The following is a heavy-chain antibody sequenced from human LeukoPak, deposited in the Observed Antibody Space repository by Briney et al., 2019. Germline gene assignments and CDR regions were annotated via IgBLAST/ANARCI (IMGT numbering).Heavy chain of an antibody. CDR3: ARVGVTAATADY. D-gene: IGHD6-25*01. J-gene: IGHJ4*02. CDR2: ISGYNGNT. V-gene: IGHV1-18*01. Sequence: ASVKVSCKASGYTFNSYGISWVRQAPGQGLEWMGWISGYNGNTNYAQKLQGRVTMTTGTSTSTVYLEVNDLTSEDTAVYFCARVGVTAATADYWGQGTLVTVSS. CDR1: GYTFNSYG.